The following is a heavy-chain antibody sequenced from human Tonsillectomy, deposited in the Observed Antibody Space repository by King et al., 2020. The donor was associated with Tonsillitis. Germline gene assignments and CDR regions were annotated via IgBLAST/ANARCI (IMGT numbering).Heavy chain of an antibody. CDR2: LYYPAST. J-gene: IGHJ4*02. V-gene: IGHV4-39*01. Sequence: QLQESGPGLVKPSETLSLTCTVSGDSISSSDYYWAWIRQFPGKGLEWIGSLYYPASTFYNPSLKSRVTISVDTSKNQFSLNLDSVTAADTAIYYCANIRSNKIFDYWGQGTLGTVPS. CDR1: GDSISSSDYY. CDR3: ANIRSNKIFDY. D-gene: IGHD6-13*01.